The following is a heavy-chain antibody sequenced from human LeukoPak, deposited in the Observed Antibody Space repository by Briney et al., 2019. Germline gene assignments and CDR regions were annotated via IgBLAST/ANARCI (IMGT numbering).Heavy chain of an antibody. D-gene: IGHD2-15*01. Sequence: SETLSLTCTVSGCSISSSSYYWGWIRQPPGKGLEWIGSIYYSGSTYYNPSLKSRVTISVDTSKNQFSLKLRSVTAADTAVYYCARDSCSGDSCYSDNWFDPWGQGTLVTVSS. CDR2: IYYSGST. J-gene: IGHJ5*02. CDR3: ARDSCSGDSCYSDNWFDP. CDR1: GCSISSSSYY. V-gene: IGHV4-39*07.